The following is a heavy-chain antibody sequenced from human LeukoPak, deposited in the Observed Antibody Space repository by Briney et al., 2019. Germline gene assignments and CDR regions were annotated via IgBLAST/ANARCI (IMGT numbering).Heavy chain of an antibody. Sequence: PGGSLRLSCAASGFTFSSYSMNWVRQAPGKGLEWVSSISSSSSYIYYADSVKGRFTISRDDSKNTLYLQMNSLRADDTAVYCCAKDYVNLGHCIGGICYPFDYWGQGTLVTVSS. CDR1: GFTFSSYS. CDR2: ISSSSSYI. V-gene: IGHV3-21*04. J-gene: IGHJ4*02. D-gene: IGHD2-15*01. CDR3: AKDYVNLGHCIGGICYPFDY.